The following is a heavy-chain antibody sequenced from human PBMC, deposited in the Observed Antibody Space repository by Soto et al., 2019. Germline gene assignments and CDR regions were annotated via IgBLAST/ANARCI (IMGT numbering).Heavy chain of an antibody. V-gene: IGHV1-2*04. Sequence: ASVKVSCKASGYTFTGYYMHWVRQAPGQGLEWMGWINPNSGGTNYAQKFQGWVTMTRDTSISTAYMELSRLRSDDTAVYYCARERAAAGPYYYYYGMDVWGQGTTVTVSS. D-gene: IGHD6-13*01. J-gene: IGHJ6*02. CDR3: ARERAAAGPYYYYYGMDV. CDR1: GYTFTGYY. CDR2: INPNSGGT.